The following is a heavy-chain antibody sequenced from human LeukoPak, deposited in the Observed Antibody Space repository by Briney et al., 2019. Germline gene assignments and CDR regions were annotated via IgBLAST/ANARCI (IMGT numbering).Heavy chain of an antibody. D-gene: IGHD2-15*01. J-gene: IGHJ4*02. CDR1: GFSFSTYV. Sequence: HPGGSLRLSCATSGFSFSTYVMHWVRQAPGKGLEWVAFIRYDRSNQYYAASVKGRFTISRDSSKNTLYLQMNSLRPEDTAVYSCAKDGGAFDVDYWGQGTLVTVSS. CDR3: AKDGGAFDVDY. CDR2: IRYDRSNQ. V-gene: IGHV3-30*02.